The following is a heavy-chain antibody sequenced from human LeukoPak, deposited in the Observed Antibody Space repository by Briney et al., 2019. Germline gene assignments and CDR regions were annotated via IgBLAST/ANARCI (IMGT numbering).Heavy chain of an antibody. J-gene: IGHJ4*02. CDR2: ISSNGGST. CDR3: ARVLPSSYSSGWYGDY. Sequence: PGGSLRLSCAASGFTFSSYAMHWVRQAPGKGLEYVSAISSNGGSTYYANSVKGRFTISRDNSKNTLYLQMGSLRAEDTAVYYCARVLPSSYSSGWYGDYWGQGTLVTVSS. V-gene: IGHV3-64*01. D-gene: IGHD6-19*01. CDR1: GFTFSSYA.